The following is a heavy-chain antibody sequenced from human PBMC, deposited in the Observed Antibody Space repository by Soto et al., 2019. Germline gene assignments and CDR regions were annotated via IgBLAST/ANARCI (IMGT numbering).Heavy chain of an antibody. V-gene: IGHV4-59*01. D-gene: IGHD3-22*01. CDR1: GGSITSYY. Sequence: PWETLSLTCTVSGGSITSYYWSWIRQSPGKGLEWIGYIDYSGSTNYNPSLKSRVKISIDTSKDQFSLKLSSVTAAATAVYFCARDRYYYDSSGYSTDAFDLWGKGTMVTVSS. CDR2: IDYSGST. CDR3: ARDRYYYDSSGYSTDAFDL. J-gene: IGHJ3*01.